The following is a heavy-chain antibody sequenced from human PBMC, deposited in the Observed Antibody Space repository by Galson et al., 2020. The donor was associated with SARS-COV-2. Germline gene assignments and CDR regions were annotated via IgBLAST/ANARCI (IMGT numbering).Heavy chain of an antibody. CDR2: IVVGSGNT. CDR1: GFTFTSSA. D-gene: IGHD3-22*01. J-gene: IGHJ5*02. Sequence: GASVKVSCKASGFTFTSSAMQWVRQARGQRLEWIGWIVVGSGNTNYAQKFQERVTITRDMSTSTAYMELSSLRSEDTAVYYCAAKSLFFSYDYETWGQGTLVTVSS. V-gene: IGHV1-58*02. CDR3: AAKSLFFSYDYET.